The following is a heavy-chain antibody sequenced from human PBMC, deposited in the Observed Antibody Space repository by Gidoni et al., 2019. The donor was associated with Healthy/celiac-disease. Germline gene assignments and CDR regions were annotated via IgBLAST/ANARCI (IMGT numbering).Heavy chain of an antibody. CDR1: VFPFSDYY. CDR3: ARVGIQRVYYYYGMDV. Sequence: QVQLVESGGGLVKPGGSLRLSCAASVFPFSDYYMSWIRQAPGKGLEWVSYISRSSSYRNYADSVKGRFTISRDNAKNSLYLQMNSLRAEDTAVYYCARVGIQRVYYYYGMDVWGQGTTVTVSS. J-gene: IGHJ6*02. V-gene: IGHV3-11*06. CDR2: ISRSSSYR. D-gene: IGHD1-26*01.